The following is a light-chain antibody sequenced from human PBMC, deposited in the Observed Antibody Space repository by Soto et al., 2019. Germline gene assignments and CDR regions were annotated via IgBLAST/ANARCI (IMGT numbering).Light chain of an antibody. Sequence: EIVLTQSAGTLYLSPGERATLSCRASKSVRNTYLDWYQQKPGQAPRLLIYDASSRATGVPYRVSGSGSGTAFTLSISRLEPEEFEVYYCQPRSNWPPTFGGGTKVEIK. CDR1: KSVRNTY. CDR3: QPRSNWPPT. CDR2: DAS. J-gene: IGKJ4*01. V-gene: IGKV3D-20*02.